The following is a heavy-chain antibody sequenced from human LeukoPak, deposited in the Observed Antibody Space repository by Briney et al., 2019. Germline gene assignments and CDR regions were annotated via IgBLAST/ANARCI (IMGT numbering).Heavy chain of an antibody. CDR1: GFTFSDYY. V-gene: IGHV3-11*01. CDR3: ARVLITGTTAHYLDY. CDR2: ISSSGSTI. Sequence: GGSLRLSCAASGFTFSDYYMSWIRQAPGKGLEWVSYISSSGSTIYYADSVKGRFTISRDNAKNSLYLQMNSLRAEDAAVYYCARVLITGTTAHYLDYWGQGTLVTVSS. J-gene: IGHJ4*02. D-gene: IGHD1-20*01.